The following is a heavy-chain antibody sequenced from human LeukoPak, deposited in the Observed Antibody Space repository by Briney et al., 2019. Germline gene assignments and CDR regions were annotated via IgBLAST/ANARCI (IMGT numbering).Heavy chain of an antibody. CDR2: IHSRGSTT. J-gene: IGHJ4*02. D-gene: IGHD6-19*01. CDR3: AKSWAAVSGLGVDY. Sequence: GGSLRLSCAASGFIFSSYAMIWVRQAPGKGLEWVSTIHSRGSTTYYAGSVKGRFTISRDNSKNTLYLQMNSLRAEDTAVYYCAKSWAAVSGLGVDYWGQGILVTVSS. V-gene: IGHV3-23*05. CDR1: GFIFSSYA.